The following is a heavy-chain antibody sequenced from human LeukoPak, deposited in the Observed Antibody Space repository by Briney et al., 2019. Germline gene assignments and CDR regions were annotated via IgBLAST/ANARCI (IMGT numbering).Heavy chain of an antibody. CDR3: ASRKLGNDY. V-gene: IGHV4-59*02. J-gene: IGHJ4*02. D-gene: IGHD7-27*01. CDR2: IYYTGT. Sequence: SETLSLTCTGSGGSVTDYYWSWIRQSPGKGLEWIGHIYYTGTSYNPSLKSRVTVSADTSKNQFSLKLISVTAADTAVYYCASRKLGNDYWGQGTLVTVSS. CDR1: GGSVTDYY.